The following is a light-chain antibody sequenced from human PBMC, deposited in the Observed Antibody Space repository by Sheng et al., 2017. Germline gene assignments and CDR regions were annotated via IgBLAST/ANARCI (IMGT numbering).Light chain of an antibody. J-gene: IGKJ5*01. V-gene: IGKV1-NL1*01. Sequence: DIQMTQSPASLSASVGDRVTITCRASRDITNSLAWYQHKPGKAPKLLVYAASTLGDGVPSRFGGSGSGTDYTLTISSLQPEDFATYYCQQYSSYLITFGQGTRL. CDR3: QQYSSYLIT. CDR1: RDITNS. CDR2: AAS.